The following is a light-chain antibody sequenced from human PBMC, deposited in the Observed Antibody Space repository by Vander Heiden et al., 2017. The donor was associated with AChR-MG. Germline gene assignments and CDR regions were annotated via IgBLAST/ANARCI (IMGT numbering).Light chain of an antibody. CDR1: QDISNY. Sequence: DIQMTQSPSSLSASVGDRVTITCQASQDISNYLNWYQQKPGKAPKLLIYDASNLETGVQSRFSGSGYGTDFTFTISSLQPEDIATYYCQQEYNLPASITFGQGTRLDIK. V-gene: IGKV1-33*01. CDR3: QQEYNLPASIT. CDR2: DAS. J-gene: IGKJ5*01.